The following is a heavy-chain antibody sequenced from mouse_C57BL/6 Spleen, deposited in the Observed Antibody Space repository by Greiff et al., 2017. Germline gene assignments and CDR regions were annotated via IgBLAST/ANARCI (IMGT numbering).Heavy chain of an antibody. CDR1: GFTFSSYG. V-gene: IGHV5-6*01. Sequence: EVQGVESGGDLVKPGGSLKLSCAASGFTFSSYGMSWVRQTPDKRLEWVATISSGGSYTYYPDSVKGRFTISRDNAKNTLYLQMSSLKSEDTAMYYCARRGYSNQYYFDYWGQGTTLTVSS. CDR3: ARRGYSNQYYFDY. CDR2: ISSGGSYT. D-gene: IGHD2-5*01. J-gene: IGHJ2*01.